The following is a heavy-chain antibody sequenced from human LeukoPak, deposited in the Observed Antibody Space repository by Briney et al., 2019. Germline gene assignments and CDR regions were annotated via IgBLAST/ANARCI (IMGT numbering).Heavy chain of an antibody. J-gene: IGHJ5*02. Sequence: SVRVSCKASGGTFSSYAISWVRQAPGQGLEWMGGIIPIFGTANYAQKFQGRVAITADESTSTAYMELSSLRSEDTAVYYCARVAGAVADWFDPWGQGTLVTVSS. CDR3: ARVAGAVADWFDP. V-gene: IGHV1-69*13. CDR2: IIPIFGTA. CDR1: GGTFSSYA. D-gene: IGHD6-19*01.